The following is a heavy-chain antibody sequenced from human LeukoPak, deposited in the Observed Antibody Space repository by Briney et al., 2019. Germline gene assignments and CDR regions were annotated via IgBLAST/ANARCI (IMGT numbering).Heavy chain of an antibody. Sequence: YPGGSLRLSCAASGFNFNAYSMAWVRQAPGKGLEWVSIISRASESIFYADSVKGRFTISRDNAKNSLYLQMNGLRADDTAAYYCARGATDTTRWFDPWGQGTLVTVSS. J-gene: IGHJ5*02. CDR1: GFNFNAYS. CDR2: ISRASESI. V-gene: IGHV3-21*01. D-gene: IGHD1-7*01. CDR3: ARGATDTTRWFDP.